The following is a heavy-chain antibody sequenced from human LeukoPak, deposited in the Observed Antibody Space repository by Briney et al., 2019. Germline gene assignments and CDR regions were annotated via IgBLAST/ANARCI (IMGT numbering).Heavy chain of an antibody. CDR1: GGTFSSYA. J-gene: IGHJ5*02. CDR2: IIPIFGTA. V-gene: IGHV1-69*05. Sequence: SVNVSCKASGGTFSSYAISWVRQAPGQGLEWMGGIIPIFGTATYAQKFQGRVTITTDESTRTAYMEMSSLRSEDTAVYYCARGVVPAAMFLDNWFDPWGQGTLVTVSS. D-gene: IGHD2-2*01. CDR3: ARGVVPAAMFLDNWFDP.